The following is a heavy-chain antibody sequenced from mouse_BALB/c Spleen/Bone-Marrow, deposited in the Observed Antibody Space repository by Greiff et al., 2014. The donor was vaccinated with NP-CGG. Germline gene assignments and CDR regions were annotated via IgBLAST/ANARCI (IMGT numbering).Heavy chain of an antibody. CDR1: GFNVKDTY. J-gene: IGHJ2*01. CDR2: IDPANGNT. D-gene: IGHD2-2*01. CDR3: ASYVYGYYFDY. V-gene: IGHV14-3*02. Sequence: EVKLVESGAELVKPGALVKLSCTASGFNVKDTYIHWVKQRPEQGLEWIGRIDPANGNTKYDPKFQGKATITADTSSNTAYLQLSSLTSEDTAVYYCASYVYGYYFDYWGQGTTLTVSS.